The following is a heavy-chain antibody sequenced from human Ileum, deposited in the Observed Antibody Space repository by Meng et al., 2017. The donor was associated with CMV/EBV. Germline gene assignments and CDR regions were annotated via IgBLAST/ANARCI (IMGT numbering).Heavy chain of an antibody. CDR2: INPNSGGT. V-gene: IGHV1-2*02. CDR3: ARAYLYPGYYYGMDV. CDR1: GYTFTGYY. J-gene: IGHJ6*02. Sequence: ASVKVSCKASGYTFTGYYMHWVRQAPGQGLEWMGWINPNSGGTNYAQKFQGRVTMTRDTSISTAYMELSRLRSDDTAVYYCARAYLYPGYYYGMDVWGQGTTVTVSS.